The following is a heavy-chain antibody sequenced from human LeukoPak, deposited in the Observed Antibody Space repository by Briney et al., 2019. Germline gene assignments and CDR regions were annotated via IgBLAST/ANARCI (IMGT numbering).Heavy chain of an antibody. V-gene: IGHV3-23*01. J-gene: IGHJ5*02. Sequence: PGGSLRLSCAASGFTFSSYGMSWFRQAPGKGLKWVSGIRGSGGSTYYAESVKGRFTISRDNSKNTLYLQMNSLRAEDTAVYYCAKENRAVVLPTNWFDPWGQGTLVTISS. D-gene: IGHD2-2*01. CDR1: GFTFSSYG. CDR2: IRGSGGST. CDR3: AKENRAVVLPTNWFDP.